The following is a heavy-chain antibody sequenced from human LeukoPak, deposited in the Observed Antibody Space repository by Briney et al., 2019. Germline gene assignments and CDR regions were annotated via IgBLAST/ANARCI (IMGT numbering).Heavy chain of an antibody. CDR2: IYYSGST. CDR1: GGSISSYY. V-gene: IGHV4-59*01. J-gene: IGHJ4*02. Sequence: SETLSLTCTVSGGSISSYYLSWIRQPPGKGLEWIGYIYYSGSTNYNPSLKSRVTISVDTSKNQFSLKLSSVTAADTAVYYCARVRVGEFSFYFDYWGQGTLVTVSS. CDR3: ARVRVGEFSFYFDY. D-gene: IGHD3-16*02.